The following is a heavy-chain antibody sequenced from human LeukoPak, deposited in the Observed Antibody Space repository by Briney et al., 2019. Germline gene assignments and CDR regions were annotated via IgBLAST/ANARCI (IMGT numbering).Heavy chain of an antibody. D-gene: IGHD2-21*02. CDR1: GYTFTSFD. CDR3: ARVGPYCGGACFDY. V-gene: IGHV1-8*02. CDR2: MNPNSGNT. J-gene: IGHJ4*02. Sequence: ASVKVSCKASGYTFTSFDINWVRQATGQGLEWMGWMNPNSGNTGYAQKFQGRVTMTRNTSISTAYMELSSLRSEDTAVYYCARVGPYCGGACFDYWGQGTLVTVSS.